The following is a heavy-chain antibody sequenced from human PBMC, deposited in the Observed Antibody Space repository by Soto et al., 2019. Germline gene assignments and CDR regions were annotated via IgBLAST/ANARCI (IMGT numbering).Heavy chain of an antibody. V-gene: IGHV4-30-2*01. CDR3: ARLPDR. J-gene: IGHJ1*01. CDR2: IYHSGST. D-gene: IGHD2-2*01. Sequence: SETLSLTCAVSGGSISRGGYSGSWIRQPPGKGLEWIGYIYHSGSTYYNPSLKSRVTISVDRSKNQFSLKLSSVTAADTAVYYCARLPDRWGQGTLVTVS. CDR1: GGSISRGGYS.